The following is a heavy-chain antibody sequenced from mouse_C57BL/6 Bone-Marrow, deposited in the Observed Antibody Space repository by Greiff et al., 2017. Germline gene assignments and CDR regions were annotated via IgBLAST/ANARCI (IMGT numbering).Heavy chain of an antibody. V-gene: IGHV1-82*01. D-gene: IGHD1-1*01. CDR3: ASRGYDYCGSSYPYALDY. CDR2: IYPGDGDT. J-gene: IGHJ4*01. CDR1: GYAFSSSW. Sequence: VQLQQSGAELVKPGASVKISCKASGYAFSSSWMNWVKQRPGKGLEWIGRIYPGDGDTNYNEKFKGKATLTADKSSSTAYMQLSSLTSEDSAVYFCASRGYDYCGSSYPYALDYWGHVASVSASS.